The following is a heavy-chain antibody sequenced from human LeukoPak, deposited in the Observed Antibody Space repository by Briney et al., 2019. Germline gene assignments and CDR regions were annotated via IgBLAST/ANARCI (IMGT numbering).Heavy chain of an antibody. CDR1: RYTFTGYY. V-gene: IGHV1-2*06. D-gene: IGHD4-17*01. CDR2: INPNSGGT. Sequence: ASVKVSCKASRYTFTGYYMHWVRQAPGQGLEWMGRINPNSGGTNYAQKFQGRVTMTRDASISTAYMELSRLRSDDTAVYYCARTSPTVTTMEDWGQGTLVTVSS. CDR3: ARTSPTVTTMED. J-gene: IGHJ4*02.